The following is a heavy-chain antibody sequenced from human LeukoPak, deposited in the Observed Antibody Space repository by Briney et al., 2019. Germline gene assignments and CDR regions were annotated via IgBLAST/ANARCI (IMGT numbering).Heavy chain of an antibody. J-gene: IGHJ2*01. CDR1: GGSINSRSDY. CDR2: VYYSGDT. Sequence: PSETLSLTCAVYGGSINSRSDYWGWIRQPPGKGLEWIGNVYYSGDTYYNTSLQSRVTISVDTSKSQFSLTLNSVTAADTAVYYCARCPYDLLTGFSKWFFDLWGRGALVTVSS. CDR3: ARCPYDLLTGFSKWFFDL. D-gene: IGHD3-9*01. V-gene: IGHV4-39*01.